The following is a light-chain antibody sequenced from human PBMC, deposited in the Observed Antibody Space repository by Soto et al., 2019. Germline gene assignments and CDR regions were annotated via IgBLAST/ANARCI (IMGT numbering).Light chain of an antibody. V-gene: IGKV1-5*01. J-gene: IGKJ2*01. Sequence: DIQMTQSPSTLSASVGDRVTITCRASQSISNWLAWYQQRPGKAPKLLIYDASTLESWVPSRFSGSGSGTEFTLTISGLRPVDFATYYCQQYNTYSYTFGQGTKLEIK. CDR1: QSISNW. CDR3: QQYNTYSYT. CDR2: DAS.